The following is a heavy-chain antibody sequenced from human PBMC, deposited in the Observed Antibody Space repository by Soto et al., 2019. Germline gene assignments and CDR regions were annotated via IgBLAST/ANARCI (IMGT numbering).Heavy chain of an antibody. CDR1: GFTFSDYD. V-gene: IGHV3-30*18. CDR3: VKQSGAGSYFYVGSGGLFAF. Sequence: PGGSLRLSCAASGFTFSDYDMHWVRQVPGKGLEWVAVISFDGRNTDYADSVKGRFTISRDNSKNTLYLQMTSLRAEDTAVYYCVKQSGAGSYFYVGSGGLFAFWGHGTLVPVSP. CDR2: ISFDGRNT. D-gene: IGHD3-10*01. J-gene: IGHJ4*01.